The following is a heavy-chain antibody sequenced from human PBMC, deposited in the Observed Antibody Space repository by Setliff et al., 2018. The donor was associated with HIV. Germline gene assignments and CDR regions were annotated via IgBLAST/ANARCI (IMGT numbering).Heavy chain of an antibody. Sequence: SETLSLTCTVSGGSISSVNYYWSWIRQHPGKGLEWIGYITQSGSTYYNPSLKSRATLSLGTSKNQFSLRLTSVTAADTAVYYCARAGVYSYYDFDPWGQGALVTVSS. D-gene: IGHD4-4*01. CDR1: GGSISSVNYY. CDR3: ARAGVYSYYDFDP. V-gene: IGHV4-31*03. CDR2: ITQSGST. J-gene: IGHJ5*02.